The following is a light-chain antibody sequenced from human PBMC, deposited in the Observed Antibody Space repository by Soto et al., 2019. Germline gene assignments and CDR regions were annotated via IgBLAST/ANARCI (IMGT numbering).Light chain of an antibody. CDR3: GSYTSSSTLV. CDR2: EVS. CDR1: SSDVGGYNY. V-gene: IGLV2-14*01. J-gene: IGLJ1*01. Sequence: QSALAQPASVCGSPGQSITISCTGTSSDVGGYNYVSWYQQHPGKAPKLMIYEVSNRPSGVSNRFSGSKSGNTASLTISGLQAEDEADYYCGSYTSSSTLVFGTGTKVTVL.